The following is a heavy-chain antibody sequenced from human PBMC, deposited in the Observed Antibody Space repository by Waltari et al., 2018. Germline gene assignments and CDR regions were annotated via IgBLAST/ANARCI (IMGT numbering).Heavy chain of an antibody. D-gene: IGHD3-3*01. Sequence: QVQLQQWGAGLLKPSETLSLTCAVYGGSFSGYYWSWIRQPPGKGLEWIGEINHSGSTNYNPSLKSRVTISVDTSKNQFSLKLSSVTAADTAVYYCARGVPIFLEWLLYYYYYMDVWGKGTTVTVSS. J-gene: IGHJ6*03. CDR3: ARGVPIFLEWLLYYYYYMDV. CDR1: GGSFSGYY. V-gene: IGHV4-34*01. CDR2: INHSGST.